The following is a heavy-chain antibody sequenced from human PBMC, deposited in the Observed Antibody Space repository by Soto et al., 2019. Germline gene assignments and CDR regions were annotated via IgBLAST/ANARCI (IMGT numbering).Heavy chain of an antibody. CDR1: GGSISRYY. Sequence: SETLSLTCTVSGGSISRYYWSWIRQPPGKGLEWIGYIYYSGSTNHNPSLKSRVTISVDTSKNQFSLKLSSVTAADTAVYYCASGSSSWYVDYWGQGTLVTVSS. V-gene: IGHV4-59*01. CDR2: IYYSGST. D-gene: IGHD6-13*01. J-gene: IGHJ4*02. CDR3: ASGSSSWYVDY.